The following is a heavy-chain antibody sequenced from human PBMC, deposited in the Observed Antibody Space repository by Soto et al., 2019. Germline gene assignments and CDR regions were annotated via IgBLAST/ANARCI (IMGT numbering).Heavy chain of an antibody. CDR3: ARDLGAIYDILTGYGMDV. Sequence: GASVKVSCKASGYTFTSYGISWVRQAPGQGLEWMGWISAYNGNTNYAQKLQGRVTMTTDTSTSTAYMELRSLRSDDTAVYYCARDLGAIYDILTGYGMDVSGQGTTVTVSS. V-gene: IGHV1-18*01. D-gene: IGHD3-9*01. CDR2: ISAYNGNT. CDR1: GYTFTSYG. J-gene: IGHJ6*02.